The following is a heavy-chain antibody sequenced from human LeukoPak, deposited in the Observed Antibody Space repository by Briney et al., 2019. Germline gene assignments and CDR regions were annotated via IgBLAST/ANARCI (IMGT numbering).Heavy chain of an antibody. CDR1: GYTFTGYY. V-gene: IGHV1-2*02. D-gene: IGHD6-13*01. J-gene: IGHJ4*02. Sequence: APVKVSCKASGYTFTGYYMHWVRQAPGQGLEWMGWINPNSGGTNYAQKFQGRVTMTRDTSISTAYMELSRLRSDDTAVYYCARVSYSSSWYEAGVDYWGQGTLVTASS. CDR3: ARVSYSSSWYEAGVDY. CDR2: INPNSGGT.